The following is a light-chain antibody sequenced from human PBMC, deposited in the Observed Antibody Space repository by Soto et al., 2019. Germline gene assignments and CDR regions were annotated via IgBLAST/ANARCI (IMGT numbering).Light chain of an antibody. V-gene: IGLV1-47*01. CDR2: RDN. CDR3: AAWDDSLSGQV. CDR1: SSNIGSNY. Sequence: QSALTQPPSASGTPGQMVTISCSGSSSNIGSNYVYWYQHLPGTAPRLLIYRDNQRPSGVPDRFSGSKSGTSASLAISGLRSEDEADYYCAAWDDSLSGQVFGTGTKVTVL. J-gene: IGLJ1*01.